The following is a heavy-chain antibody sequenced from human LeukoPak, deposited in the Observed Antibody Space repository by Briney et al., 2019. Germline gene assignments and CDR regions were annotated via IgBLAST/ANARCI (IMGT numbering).Heavy chain of an antibody. CDR3: ARDRSVTGTGDY. D-gene: IGHD1-20*01. J-gene: IGHJ4*02. CDR1: GFTFSSYS. Sequence: GGSLRLSCAASGFTFSSYSMNWVRQAPGKGLEWVSSISSSSSYIYYADSVKGQFTISRDNAKNSLYLQMNSLRAEDTAVYYCARDRSVTGTGDYWGQGTLVTVSS. CDR2: ISSSSSYI. V-gene: IGHV3-21*01.